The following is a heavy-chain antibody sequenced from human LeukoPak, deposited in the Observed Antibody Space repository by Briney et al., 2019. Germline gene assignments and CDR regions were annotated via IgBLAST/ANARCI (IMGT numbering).Heavy chain of an antibody. V-gene: IGHV3-21*01. Sequence: GGSLRLSCAASGFTFSAYSMNWVRQAPGKGLEWVSSISSSSSYIYYADSVKGRLTISRDNAKNSLYLQMNSLRAEDTAVYYCATEGYYYGFDIWGQGTMVTVSS. J-gene: IGHJ3*02. CDR2: ISSSSSYI. D-gene: IGHD3-10*01. CDR1: GFTFSAYS. CDR3: ATEGYYYGFDI.